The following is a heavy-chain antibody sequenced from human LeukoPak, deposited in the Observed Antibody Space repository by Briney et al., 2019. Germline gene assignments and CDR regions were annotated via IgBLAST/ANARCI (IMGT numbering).Heavy chain of an antibody. Sequence: GGSLRLSCAASGFTFSTYEMTWVRQSPGKGLEWVSYISSSGSTIYYADSVMGRFTISRDNARNSLYLQMNSLRAEDTAVYYCAELGITMIGGVWGKGTTVTISS. D-gene: IGHD3-10*02. V-gene: IGHV3-48*03. J-gene: IGHJ6*04. CDR3: AELGITMIGGV. CDR2: ISSSGSTI. CDR1: GFTFSTYE.